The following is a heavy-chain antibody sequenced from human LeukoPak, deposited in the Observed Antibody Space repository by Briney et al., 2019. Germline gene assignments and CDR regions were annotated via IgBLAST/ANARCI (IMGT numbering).Heavy chain of an antibody. V-gene: IGHV3-23*01. J-gene: IGHJ4*02. Sequence: GGSLRLSCAASGFTFSNYAMSWVRQAPGKGLEWVSGISGGGGSTYYADSVKGRFTISRDNSKNTLDLQMNSLRAGHTAIYYCAKGISTPDYWGQGTLVTVSS. CDR3: AKGISTPDY. D-gene: IGHD2-2*01. CDR2: ISGGGGST. CDR1: GFTFSNYA.